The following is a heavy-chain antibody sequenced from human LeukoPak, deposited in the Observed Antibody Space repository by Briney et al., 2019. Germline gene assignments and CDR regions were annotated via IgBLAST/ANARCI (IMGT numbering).Heavy chain of an antibody. V-gene: IGHV1-2*02. CDR3: ATFAGEHQAPFDY. CDR1: GYTFTSYG. D-gene: IGHD1-26*01. CDR2: INPNTGGT. J-gene: IGHJ4*02. Sequence: ASVKVSCKASGYTFTSYGITWVRQAPGQGLEWMGWINPNTGGTNYAQKFQGRVTMTRDTSISTAYMELSRLRSDDTAVYYCATFAGEHQAPFDYWGQGTLVTVSS.